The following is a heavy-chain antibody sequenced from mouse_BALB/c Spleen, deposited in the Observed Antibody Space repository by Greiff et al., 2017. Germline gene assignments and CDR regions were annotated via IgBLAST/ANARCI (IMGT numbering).Heavy chain of an antibody. Sequence: VQLQQSGAELVKPGASVKLSCTASGFNIKDTYMHWVKQRPEQGLEWIGRIDPANGNTKYDPKFQGKATITADTSSNTAYLQLSSLTSEDTAVYYCARDGCSFYYAMDYWGQGTSVTVSS. V-gene: IGHV14-3*02. CDR2: IDPANGNT. D-gene: IGHD1-1*01. J-gene: IGHJ4*01. CDR3: ARDGCSFYYAMDY. CDR1: GFNIKDTY.